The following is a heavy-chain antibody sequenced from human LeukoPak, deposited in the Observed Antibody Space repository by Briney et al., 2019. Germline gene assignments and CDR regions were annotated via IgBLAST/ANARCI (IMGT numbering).Heavy chain of an antibody. Sequence: SETLSLTCTVSGGSISSYYWSWIRQPAGKGLEWIGRIYTSGSTNYNPSLKSRVTMSVDTSKSQFSLKLSSVTAADTAVYYCARDGAVAGTRVLLDIWGQGTMVTVSS. V-gene: IGHV4-4*07. CDR2: IYTSGST. CDR3: ARDGAVAGTRVLLDI. CDR1: GGSISSYY. J-gene: IGHJ3*02. D-gene: IGHD6-19*01.